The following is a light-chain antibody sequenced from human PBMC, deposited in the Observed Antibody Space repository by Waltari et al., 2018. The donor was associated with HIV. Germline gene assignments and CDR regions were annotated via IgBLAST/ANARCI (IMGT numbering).Light chain of an antibody. V-gene: IGLV2-8*01. CDR1: SRDVGGSNY. Sequence: QSALTQPPSAPGSPGQSVTISCTGTSRDVGGSNYAPWYQQHPGKAPKLMIYEVNKRPSGVPDRFSGSKSANTASLTVSGLQADDEADYYCNSYAGSNNWVFGGGTKLTVL. CDR2: EVN. J-gene: IGLJ3*02. CDR3: NSYAGSNNWV.